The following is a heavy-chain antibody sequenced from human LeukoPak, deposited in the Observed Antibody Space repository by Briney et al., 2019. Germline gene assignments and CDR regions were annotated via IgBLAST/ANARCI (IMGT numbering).Heavy chain of an antibody. D-gene: IGHD6-13*01. CDR2: ISSSSSYI. Sequence: PGGSLRLSCAASGFTFSSYSMNWVRQAPGKGLEWVSSISSSSSYIYYADSVKGRFTISRDNAKNSLYLQMNSLRAEDTAVYYCARPFLSIAAAATDYWGQGTLVTVSS. CDR1: GFTFSSYS. J-gene: IGHJ4*02. CDR3: ARPFLSIAAAATDY. V-gene: IGHV3-21*01.